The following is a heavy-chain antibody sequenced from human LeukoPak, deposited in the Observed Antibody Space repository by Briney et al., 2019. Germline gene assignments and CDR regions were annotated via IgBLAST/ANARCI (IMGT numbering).Heavy chain of an antibody. V-gene: IGHV3-23*01. J-gene: IGHJ4*02. CDR2: ISGSGGST. CDR3: ARDYGSGSYALYYFDY. CDR1: GFTFNSYA. Sequence: GGSLRLSCAASGFTFNSYAVNWVRQAPGKGLEWVSAISGSGGSTYYADSVKGRLTISRDNSKNTLYLQMNSLRAEDTAVYYCARDYGSGSYALYYFDYWGQGTLVTVSS. D-gene: IGHD3-10*01.